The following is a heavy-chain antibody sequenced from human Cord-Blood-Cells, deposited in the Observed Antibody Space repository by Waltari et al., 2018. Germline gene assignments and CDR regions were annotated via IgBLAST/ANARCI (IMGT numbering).Heavy chain of an antibody. CDR1: GYSFTSYW. V-gene: IGHV5-51*01. Sequence: EVQLVQSGAEVKKPGESLKISCKGSGYSFTSYWIGWVRQMPGKGLEWMGIIYPGYSDTRYSPSFQGQVTISADKSISTAYLQWSSLKASDTAMYYCASQGPGYCSSTSCLYYYGMDVWGQGTTVTVSS. J-gene: IGHJ6*02. D-gene: IGHD2-2*01. CDR2: IYPGYSDT. CDR3: ASQGPGYCSSTSCLYYYGMDV.